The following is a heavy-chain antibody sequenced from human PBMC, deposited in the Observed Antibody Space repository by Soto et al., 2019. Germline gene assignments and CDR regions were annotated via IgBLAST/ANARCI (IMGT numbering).Heavy chain of an antibody. V-gene: IGHV1-18*01. D-gene: IGHD2-2*01. CDR1: GYTFTSYG. J-gene: IGHJ5*02. CDR2: ISAYNGNT. CDR3: ARAEGCSSTSCQGGWFDP. Sequence: QVQLVQSGAEVKKPGASVKVSCKASGYTFTSYGISWVRQAPGQGLEWMGWISAYNGNTNYAQKLQGRVTMTTDTSTGTAYMELRSLRSDDTAVYYCARAEGCSSTSCQGGWFDPWGQGTLVTVSS.